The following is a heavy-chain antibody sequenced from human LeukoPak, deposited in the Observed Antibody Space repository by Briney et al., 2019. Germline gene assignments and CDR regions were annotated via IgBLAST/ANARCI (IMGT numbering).Heavy chain of an antibody. CDR2: FDPEDGET. Sequence: ASVKVSCKVSGYTLTELSMHWVRQAPGKGLEWMGGFDPEDGETIYAQKFQGRVTMTEDTSTDTAYMELSSLRSEDTAVYYCATIPYSSGPSGGGVADYWGQGTLVTVSS. J-gene: IGHJ4*02. CDR1: GYTLTELS. V-gene: IGHV1-24*01. D-gene: IGHD6-19*01. CDR3: ATIPYSSGPSGGGVADY.